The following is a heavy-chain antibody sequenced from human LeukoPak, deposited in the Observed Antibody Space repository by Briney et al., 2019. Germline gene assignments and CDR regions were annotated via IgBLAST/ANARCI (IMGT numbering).Heavy chain of an antibody. CDR3: ARDYPTSGIVTIFDY. CDR1: GFTFNNYT. CDR2: ITASGGST. V-gene: IGHV3-23*01. D-gene: IGHD1-1*01. Sequence: PGGSLRLSCASSGFTFNNYTLTWVRQAPGKGLEWVSSITASGGSTYCADSVKARFTISRDNSKNTLYLQMSSLRAEDTAVYYCARDYPTSGIVTIFDYWGQGTLVTVSS. J-gene: IGHJ4*02.